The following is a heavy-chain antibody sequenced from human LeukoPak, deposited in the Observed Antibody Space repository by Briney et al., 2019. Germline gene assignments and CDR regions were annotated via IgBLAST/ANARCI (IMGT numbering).Heavy chain of an antibody. CDR2: ISGSGGST. CDR1: GFTFSSYG. CDR3: ARSRIMITFGGVISPSDAFDI. J-gene: IGHJ3*02. D-gene: IGHD3-16*02. Sequence: GGSLRLSCAASGFTFSSYGMSWVRQAPGKGLEWVSAISGSGGSTYYADSVKGRFTISRDNSKNTLYLQMNSLRAEDMAVYYCARSRIMITFGGVISPSDAFDIWGQGTMVTVSS. V-gene: IGHV3-23*01.